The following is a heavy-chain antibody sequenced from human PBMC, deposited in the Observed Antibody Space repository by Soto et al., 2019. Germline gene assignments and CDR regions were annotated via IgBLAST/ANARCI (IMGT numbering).Heavy chain of an antibody. CDR1: GGSISSYY. J-gene: IGHJ5*02. CDR3: ARLVWSYGTWFDP. V-gene: IGHV4-59*08. D-gene: IGHD5-18*01. CDR2: IYYSGST. Sequence: QVQLQESGPGLVKPSETLSLTCTVSGGSISSYYWSWIRQPPGKGLEWIGYIYYSGSTNYNPSLKSRVTISVDTSKNQFSLKLSYVTAADTAVYYCARLVWSYGTWFDPWGQGTLVTVSS.